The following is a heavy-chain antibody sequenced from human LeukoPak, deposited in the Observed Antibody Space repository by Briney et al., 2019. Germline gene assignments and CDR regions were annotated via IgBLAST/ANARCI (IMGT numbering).Heavy chain of an antibody. D-gene: IGHD6-19*01. CDR1: GGTFSSYA. CDR3: ATIIAVADGFDY. J-gene: IGHJ4*02. V-gene: IGHV1-69*06. Sequence: SVKVSCKASGGTFSSYAISWVRQAPGQGLEWMGGIIPIFGTANYAQKFQGRVTITADKSTSTAYMELSSLRSEDTAVYYCATIIAVADGFDYWGQGTLVTVSS. CDR2: IIPIFGTA.